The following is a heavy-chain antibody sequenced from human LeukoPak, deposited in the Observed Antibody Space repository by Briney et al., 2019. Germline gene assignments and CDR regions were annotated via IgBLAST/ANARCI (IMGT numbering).Heavy chain of an antibody. V-gene: IGHV5-51*01. Sequence: HGESLKISCKGSGYSFTSYWIGCVRQMPGKGLEWMGIIYPGDSATRYSPSFQGPVTISADQSISTAYLQWSSLKASDTAMYYCARMPNWGGYCCGMDAWGKGTTVTVSS. CDR2: IYPGDSAT. D-gene: IGHD7-27*01. CDR1: GYSFTSYW. J-gene: IGHJ6*04. CDR3: ARMPNWGGYCCGMDA.